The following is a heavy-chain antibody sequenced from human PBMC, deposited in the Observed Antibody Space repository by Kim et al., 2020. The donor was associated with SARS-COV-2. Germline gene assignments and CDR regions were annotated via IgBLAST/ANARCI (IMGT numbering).Heavy chain of an antibody. V-gene: IGHV4-59*13. CDR3: ATYGGNSGFDY. CDR2: IYYSGST. Sequence: SETLSLTCSVSGVSISRYFWNWIRQAPGKGLEWIGYIYYSGSTNYNPSLKGRVTISLDTPKNQFSLRLNSVTAADTAVYYCATYGGNSGFDYWGQGTLVTVSS. CDR1: GVSISRYF. J-gene: IGHJ4*02. D-gene: IGHD7-27*01.